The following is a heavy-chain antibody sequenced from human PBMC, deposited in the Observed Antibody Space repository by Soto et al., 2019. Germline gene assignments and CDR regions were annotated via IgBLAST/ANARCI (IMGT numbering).Heavy chain of an antibody. V-gene: IGHV1-8*01. CDR1: GYTFTSYY. CDR2: MNPNSGNT. J-gene: IGHJ3*02. D-gene: IGHD3-3*02. CDR3: ASAKEHSRPKGAYDM. Sequence: ASVKVSCKASGYTFTSYYINWVRQATGQGLEWMGWMNPNSGNTGYAQKFQGRVTMTRNTSVSTADMERSSLRSEDTAVYYCASAKEHSRPKGAYDMWGKGTMVT.